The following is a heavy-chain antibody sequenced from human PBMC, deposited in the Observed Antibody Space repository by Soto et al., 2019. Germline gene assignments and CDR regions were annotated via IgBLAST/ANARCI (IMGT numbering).Heavy chain of an antibody. Sequence: SETLSLTCTVSGGSVSSSDYYWSWIRQPPGKGLEWIGEITHTGRTNYNPSLKSRLTISVDTSKNEFSLKLSSVTAADTSVYYCARIYCTSTTCYVVSWGQGTLVTVSS. CDR2: ITHTGRT. J-gene: IGHJ4*02. CDR1: GGSVSSSDYY. CDR3: ARIYCTSTTCYVVS. D-gene: IGHD2-2*01. V-gene: IGHV4-39*01.